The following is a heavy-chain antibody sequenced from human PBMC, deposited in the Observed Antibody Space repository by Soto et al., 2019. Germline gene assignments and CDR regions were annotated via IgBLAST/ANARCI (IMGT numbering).Heavy chain of an antibody. V-gene: IGHV3-21*01. J-gene: IGHJ4*02. CDR3: AIWRGATV. CDR2: ISSGRSSI. D-gene: IGHD1-26*01. CDR1: GFSFNTYT. Sequence: EVQLVESGGGLVQPGGSLRLSCAASGFSFNTYTMNWVRQAPGKGLQWVSSISSGRSSIYYADSVKGRFTISRDNAKNSLYLQMNSLRADDTAVYYCAIWRGATVWGQGTLVTVSS.